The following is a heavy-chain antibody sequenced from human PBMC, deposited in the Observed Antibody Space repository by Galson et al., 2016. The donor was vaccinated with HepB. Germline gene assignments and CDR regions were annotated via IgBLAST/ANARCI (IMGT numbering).Heavy chain of an antibody. CDR1: GGSISSAY. Sequence: SETLSLTCTVSGGSISSAYWSWIRQPPGKGLEWIGYLYYTGITNYNPSLQSRVTISLDTSKNQVSLKMSSVTAADTAVYHCARGGDYSDTSGYGLISDWGQGTLVTVSS. CDR2: LYYTGIT. CDR3: ARGGDYSDTSGYGLISD. V-gene: IGHV4-59*01. J-gene: IGHJ4*02. D-gene: IGHD3-22*01.